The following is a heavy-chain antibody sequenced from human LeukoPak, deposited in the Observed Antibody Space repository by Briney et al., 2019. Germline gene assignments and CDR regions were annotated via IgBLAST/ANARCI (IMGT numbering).Heavy chain of an antibody. D-gene: IGHD3-16*02. Sequence: AETLSLTCDVSGYSVSSGYYWGWIRQPPGKGLEGIGTIYHSGDTYYNPSLKSRVTIAVDTSNNQISLRLTSVSAADKAMYFCASSTAVVKAKKFQEWGQGTLVSVSS. V-gene: IGHV4-38-2*01. CDR3: ASSTAVVKAKKFQE. J-gene: IGHJ1*01. CDR2: IYHSGDT. CDR1: GYSVSSGYY.